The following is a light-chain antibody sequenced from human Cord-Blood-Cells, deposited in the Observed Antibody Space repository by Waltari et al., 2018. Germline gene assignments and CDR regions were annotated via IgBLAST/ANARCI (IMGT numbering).Light chain of an antibody. CDR1: QSVLYSSNNKNY. V-gene: IGKV4-1*01. CDR2: WAS. CDR3: QQYYSTPPT. Sequence: DIVMTQSPDSLAVSLGERAIINSKSSQSVLYSSNNKNYLAWYQQKPGQPPKLLIYWASTRESGVPDRFSGSGSGTDFTLTISSLQAEDVAVYYCQQYYSTPPTFGQGTKVEIK. J-gene: IGKJ1*01.